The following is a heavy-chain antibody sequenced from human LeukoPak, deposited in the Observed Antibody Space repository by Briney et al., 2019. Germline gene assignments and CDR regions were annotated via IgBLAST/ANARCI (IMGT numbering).Heavy chain of an antibody. CDR1: GFTFSNYW. CDR3: AKDQFIGAVGDPFDS. V-gene: IGHV3-23*01. CDR2: ISGSGDST. D-gene: IGHD6-19*01. Sequence: PGGSLRLSCAASGFTFSNYWMHWVRQAPGKGLEWVSTISGSGDSTYYADSLKGRFTISRDNSKNTLYLQMSSLRADDTAIYSCAKDQFIGAVGDPFDSWGQGTLVTVSS. J-gene: IGHJ4*02.